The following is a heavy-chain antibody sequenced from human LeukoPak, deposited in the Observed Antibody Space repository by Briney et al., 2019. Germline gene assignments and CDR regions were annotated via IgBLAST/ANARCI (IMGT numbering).Heavy chain of an antibody. CDR2: ISYDGSNK. Sequence: GRSLRLSCAASGFTFSSYAMHWVRQAPGKGLEWVAFISYDGSNKYYADSVKGRFTISRDNSKNTLYLQMNSLRAEDTAVYYCAREADCSGGSCYSGFGYWGQGILVIVSS. CDR1: GFTFSSYA. V-gene: IGHV3-30-3*01. CDR3: AREADCSGGSCYSGFGY. J-gene: IGHJ4*02. D-gene: IGHD2-15*01.